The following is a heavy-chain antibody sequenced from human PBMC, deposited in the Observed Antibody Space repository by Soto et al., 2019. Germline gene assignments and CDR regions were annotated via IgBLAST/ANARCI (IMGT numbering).Heavy chain of an antibody. J-gene: IGHJ3*02. CDR1: GGTVTSGSYY. V-gene: IGHV4-61*01. CDR2: IYFTGST. Sequence: SETLSLTCTVSGGTVTSGSYYWSWIRQPPGKGLEWIAYIYFTGSTNYNPSLKSRLSISADTSRNQFSLKLHSVTAADTAVYYCARQDLAHDAFDIWGQGTMVTVSS. CDR3: ARQDLAHDAFDI.